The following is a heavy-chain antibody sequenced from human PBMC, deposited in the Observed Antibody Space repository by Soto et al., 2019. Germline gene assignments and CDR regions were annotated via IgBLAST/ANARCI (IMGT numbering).Heavy chain of an antibody. CDR3: ARVRPTRGSDSDY. V-gene: IGHV3-33*01. D-gene: IGHD1-26*01. J-gene: IGHJ4*02. CDR1: GFTFSSYG. Sequence: QVQLVESGGGVVQPGRSLRLSCAASGFTFSSYGMHWVRQAPGKGLEWVAVIWYDGSNKYYADSVKGRFTISRDNSKNTLYLQMNSLRAEDTAVYYCARVRPTRGSDSDYWGQGTMVTVSS. CDR2: IWYDGSNK.